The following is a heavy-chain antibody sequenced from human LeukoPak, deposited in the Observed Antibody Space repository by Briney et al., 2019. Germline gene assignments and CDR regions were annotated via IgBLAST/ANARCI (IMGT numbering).Heavy chain of an antibody. V-gene: IGHV1-2*02. CDR2: INPNSGGT. CDR1: GYTFTGYY. D-gene: IGHD6-19*01. Sequence: GASVKVSCKASGYTFTGYYMHWVRQAPGQGLEWMGWINPNSGGTNYAQKFQGRVTMTRDTSISTAYMELSSLRSEDTAVYYCARGRSGWYEEEFDYWGQGTLVTVSS. J-gene: IGHJ4*02. CDR3: ARGRSGWYEEEFDY.